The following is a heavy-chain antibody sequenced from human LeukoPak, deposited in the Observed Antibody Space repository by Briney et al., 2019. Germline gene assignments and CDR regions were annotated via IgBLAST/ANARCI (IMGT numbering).Heavy chain of an antibody. D-gene: IGHD3-22*01. V-gene: IGHV4-61*08. CDR1: GGSISSGGYY. J-gene: IGHJ4*02. Sequence: SETLSLTCTVSGGSISSGGYYWSWIRQPPGKGLEWIGYIYYSGSTNYNPSLKSRVTISVDTSKNQFSLKLSSVTAADTAVYYCARALPYYYDSSGYYPFEYWGQGTLVTVSS. CDR2: IYYSGST. CDR3: ARALPYYYDSSGYYPFEY.